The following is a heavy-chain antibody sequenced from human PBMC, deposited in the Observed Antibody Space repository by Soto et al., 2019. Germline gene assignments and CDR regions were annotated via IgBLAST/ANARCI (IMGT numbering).Heavy chain of an antibody. J-gene: IGHJ4*02. D-gene: IGHD3-22*01. CDR3: ARGSGYYYWDDY. CDR2: INAGNGNT. CDR1: GYTFTSYA. V-gene: IGHV1-3*01. Sequence: VASVKVSCKASGYTFTSYAMHWVGQAPGQRLEWMGWINAGNGNTKYSQKFQGRVTITRDTSASTAYMELSSLRSEDTAVYYCARGSGYYYWDDYWGQGTLVTVSS.